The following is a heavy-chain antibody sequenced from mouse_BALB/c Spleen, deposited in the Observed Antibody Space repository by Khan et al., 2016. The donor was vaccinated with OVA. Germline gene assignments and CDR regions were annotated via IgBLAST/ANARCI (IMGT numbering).Heavy chain of an antibody. CDR1: GYTFTSYW. Sequence: VQLQQSGTVLARPGASVKMSCKASGYTFTSYWMHWVKQRPGQGLEWIGAIYPGNSDINYNQKFKGKAKLTAVTSTSTAYMALNSLTNEASAVYYCTRNGFGNYESWDYWGQGTTLTVSS. V-gene: IGHV1-5*01. CDR3: TRNGFGNYESWDY. J-gene: IGHJ2*01. D-gene: IGHD2-1*01. CDR2: IYPGNSDI.